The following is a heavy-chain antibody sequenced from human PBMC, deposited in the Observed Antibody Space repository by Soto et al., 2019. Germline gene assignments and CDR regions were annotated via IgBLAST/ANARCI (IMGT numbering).Heavy chain of an antibody. Sequence: SETLSLSCTVSGGSVSSSSYYWGWIRQPPGKGLEWIGYIYSSGTTYYNPSLKSRVTISLDTSKNQFSLELTSVTAADTAVYYCARGTGYWGQGTLVTVSS. D-gene: IGHD3-9*01. CDR3: ARGTGY. J-gene: IGHJ4*02. CDR2: IYSSGTT. V-gene: IGHV4-31*03. CDR1: GGSVSSSSYY.